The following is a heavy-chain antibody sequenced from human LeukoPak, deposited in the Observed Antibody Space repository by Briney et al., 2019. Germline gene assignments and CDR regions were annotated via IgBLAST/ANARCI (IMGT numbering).Heavy chain of an antibody. J-gene: IGHJ4*02. D-gene: IGHD1-26*01. Sequence: SSETLSLTCTVSGGSISSGGYYWSWIRQHPGKGLEWIGYIYYSGSTYYNPSLKSRVTISVDTSKNQFSLKLSSVTAADTAVYYCARVEVGATPSDYYFDSWGQGTLVTVSS. V-gene: IGHV4-31*03. CDR1: GGSISSGGYY. CDR2: IYYSGST. CDR3: ARVEVGATPSDYYFDS.